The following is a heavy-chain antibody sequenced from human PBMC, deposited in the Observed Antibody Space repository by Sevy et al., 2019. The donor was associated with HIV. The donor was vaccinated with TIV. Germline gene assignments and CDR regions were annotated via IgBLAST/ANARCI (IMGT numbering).Heavy chain of an antibody. CDR1: GFSFDDYA. V-gene: IGHV3-9*01. D-gene: IGHD6-13*01. CDR3: AKDNVGYSSGWYFYFDF. J-gene: IGHJ4*02. CDR2: ITWNSGSV. Sequence: GGSLRLSCAASGFSFDDYAMHWVRQRPGKGLEWASGITWNSGSVGYADSVKRRFTISRDNAKNSLYLQMSNLRPEDTALYYCAKDNVGYSSGWYFYFDFWGQGTLVTVSS.